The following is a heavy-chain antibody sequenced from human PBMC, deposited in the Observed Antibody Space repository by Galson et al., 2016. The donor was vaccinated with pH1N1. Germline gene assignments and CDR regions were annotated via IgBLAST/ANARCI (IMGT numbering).Heavy chain of an antibody. D-gene: IGHD3-3*01. CDR3: ARVWSYDFWSGVGDFYFDY. V-gene: IGHV3-53*05. Sequence: SLRLSCAASGFTVSSNYMSWVRQAPGKGLEWVSIVYSGGNTYYADSVKGRFTISRDNSNNTLYLQMKSLRAEDTAVYYCARVWSYDFWSGVGDFYFDYCGQGTLVTVSS. CDR1: GFTVSSNY. J-gene: IGHJ4*02. CDR2: VYSGGNT.